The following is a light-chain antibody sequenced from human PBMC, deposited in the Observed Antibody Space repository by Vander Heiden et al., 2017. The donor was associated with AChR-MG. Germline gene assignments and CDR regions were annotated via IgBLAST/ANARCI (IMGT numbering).Light chain of an antibody. Sequence: ETVLTQSPATLSLSPGERATLSCRASQSVGSSFAWYQQKPGQDPRLLIYDASNRATGIPAKFSGSGSGTDFTLTISSLEPEDFAVYYCRQRSNWPGTFGQGTKLDIK. CDR3: RQRSNWPGT. J-gene: IGKJ2*01. CDR2: DAS. V-gene: IGKV3-11*01. CDR1: QSVGSS.